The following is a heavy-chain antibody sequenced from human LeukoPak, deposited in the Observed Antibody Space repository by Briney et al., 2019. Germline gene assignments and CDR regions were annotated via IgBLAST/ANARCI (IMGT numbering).Heavy chain of an antibody. CDR1: GFPLSGYW. CDR3: AGGSGTKGDY. D-gene: IGHD1-26*01. CDR2: INSDGRST. J-gene: IGHJ4*02. Sequence: GGSLRLSCAASGFPLSGYWMHWVRQPPGKGRVWVSRINSDGRSTGYADSVKGRFTISRDNAKNTLYLQMNSLRAEDTAVYYCAGGSGTKGDYWGQGTLVTVSS. V-gene: IGHV3-74*01.